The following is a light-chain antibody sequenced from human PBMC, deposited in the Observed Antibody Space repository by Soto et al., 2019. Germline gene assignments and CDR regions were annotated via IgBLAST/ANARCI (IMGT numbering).Light chain of an antibody. CDR2: AAS. J-gene: IGKJ2*02. CDR3: QQSYSSPCT. Sequence: DIQMTQSPSSLSASVGDRVTITCRASQSLGINLNWYQQKPGKAPKLLIYAASSLKSGVPPRFSGSGSGTDFTLTISSLQPEDFATYYCQQSYSSPCTFGQGTILEIK. V-gene: IGKV1-39*01. CDR1: QSLGIN.